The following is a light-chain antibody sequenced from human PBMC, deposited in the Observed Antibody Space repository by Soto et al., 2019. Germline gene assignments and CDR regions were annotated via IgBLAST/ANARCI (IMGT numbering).Light chain of an antibody. V-gene: IGKV3-20*01. Sequence: EIVMTQSPATLSVSKRERATLSCRASQSVSSNLAWYQQKPGQAPRLLIYGASSRATGIPDRFSGSGSGTDFSLTISRLEPEDFAVYYCQQYGVSPRTFAQGTKVDI. CDR2: GAS. CDR3: QQYGVSPRT. CDR1: QSVSSN. J-gene: IGKJ1*01.